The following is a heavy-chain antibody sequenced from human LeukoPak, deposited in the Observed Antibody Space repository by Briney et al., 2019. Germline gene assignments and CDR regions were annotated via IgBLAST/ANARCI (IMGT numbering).Heavy chain of an antibody. CDR2: IYYSVST. Sequence: SETLSLTCTVSGGSVSSGSYYWSWIRQPPGKGLAWIGYIYYSVSTNYNPSLKSRVTISVDTSKNQFSLKLSSVTAADTAVYYCARSYYYGSGSYNYWGQGTLVTVSS. D-gene: IGHD3-10*01. CDR3: ARSYYYGSGSYNY. J-gene: IGHJ4*02. V-gene: IGHV4-61*01. CDR1: GGSVSSGSYY.